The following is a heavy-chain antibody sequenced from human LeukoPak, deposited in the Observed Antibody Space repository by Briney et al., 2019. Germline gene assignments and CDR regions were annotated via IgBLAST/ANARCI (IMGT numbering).Heavy chain of an antibody. V-gene: IGHV3-7*01. CDR3: ATYSNWVAGDG. CDR1: GFIFSESC. CDR2: IKDGGGET. Sequence: PGGSLRLSCSASGFIFSESCMSWLRQAPGKGLEWVAAIKDGGGETDYVDSVKGRFTIFRDNAKNSLYLQMNSLTAEDTAVYYCATYSNWVAGDGWGQGTTVSVS. J-gene: IGHJ6*02. D-gene: IGHD6-13*01.